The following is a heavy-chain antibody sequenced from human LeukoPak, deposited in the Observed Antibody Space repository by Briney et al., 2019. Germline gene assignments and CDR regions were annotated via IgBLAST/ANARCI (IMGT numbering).Heavy chain of an antibody. CDR1: GGSISSYY. Sequence: PSETLSLTCTVSGGSISSYYWSWIRQPPGKGLEWIGYIYYSGSTNYNPSLKSRVTISVDTSKNQFSLKLSSVTAADTAVYYCARVKRGGSKLPGSFDIWGQGTMVTVSS. CDR3: ARVKRGGSKLPGSFDI. CDR2: IYYSGST. V-gene: IGHV4-59*01. J-gene: IGHJ3*02. D-gene: IGHD2-2*01.